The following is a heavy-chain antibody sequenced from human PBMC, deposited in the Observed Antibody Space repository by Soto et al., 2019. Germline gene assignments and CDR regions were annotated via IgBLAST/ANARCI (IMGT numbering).Heavy chain of an antibody. CDR3: ARVTGEQQLVHFDY. Sequence: ASVKVSCKASGYTFTSYGISWVRQVPGQGLEWMGWISAYNGNTNYAQKLQGRVTMTTDTSTSTAYMELRSLRSDDTAVYYCARVTGEQQLVHFDYWGQGTLVTVSS. D-gene: IGHD6-13*01. V-gene: IGHV1-18*01. CDR1: GYTFTSYG. CDR2: ISAYNGNT. J-gene: IGHJ4*02.